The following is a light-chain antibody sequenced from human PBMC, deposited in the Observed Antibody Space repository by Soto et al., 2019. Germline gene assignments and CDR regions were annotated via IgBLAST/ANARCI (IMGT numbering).Light chain of an antibody. V-gene: IGLV4-69*01. CDR2: LNSDGSH. Sequence: QLVLTQSPSASASLGPSVTLTCTLTSGHISYAIAWHQQQPEKGPRYLMKLNSDGSHTKGDGIPDRFSGSSSGAERYLTISSLQSEDEADYYCQTGGTGPWVFGGGTKLTVL. J-gene: IGLJ3*02. CDR3: QTGGTGPWV. CDR1: SGHISYA.